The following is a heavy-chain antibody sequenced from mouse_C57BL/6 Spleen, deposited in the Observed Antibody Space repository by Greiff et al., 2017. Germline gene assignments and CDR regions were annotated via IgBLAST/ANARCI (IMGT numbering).Heavy chain of an antibody. J-gene: IGHJ3*01. CDR1: GYTFTSYG. Sequence: VQLQQSGAELVRPGASVKLSCKASGYTFTSYGISWVKQRTGQGLEWIGYIYPRSGNTYYNQKFKGKATLTVDKSSSTAYMELRSLTSEDYAVYYYAGPGNYEGYGVGGFAYWGQGTLVTVSA. V-gene: IGHV1-81*01. CDR3: AGPGNYEGYGVGGFAY. D-gene: IGHD2-2*01. CDR2: IYPRSGNT.